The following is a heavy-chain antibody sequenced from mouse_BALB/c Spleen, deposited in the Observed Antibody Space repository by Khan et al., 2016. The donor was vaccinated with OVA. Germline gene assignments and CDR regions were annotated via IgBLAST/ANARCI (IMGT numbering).Heavy chain of an antibody. J-gene: IGHJ4*01. D-gene: IGHD4-1*01. V-gene: IGHV3-2*02. Sequence: EVQLQESGPGLVKPSQSLSLTCTVTGYSITSDYAWNWIRQFPGNKLEWMGYISYSGSTTYHPSLKSRISIPRDTSKHQFFLQLKSVTSEDTATYYCASELGRYYAMDYWGQGTSVTVSS. CDR3: ASELGRYYAMDY. CDR2: ISYSGST. CDR1: GYSITSDYA.